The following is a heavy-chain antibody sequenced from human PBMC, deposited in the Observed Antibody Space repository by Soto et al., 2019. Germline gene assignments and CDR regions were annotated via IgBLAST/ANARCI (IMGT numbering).Heavy chain of an antibody. CDR1: GFTFSNAW. D-gene: IGHD3-16*01. Sequence: EVQLVESGGGLVKPGGSLRLSCAASGFTFSNAWMSWVRQAPGKGLEWVGRIKSKTDGGTTDYAAPVKGRFTISRYDSKNTLYLQMNSLKTEDTAVYYCTTDRLTYYDYIWGSYRGDYWGQGTLVTVSS. V-gene: IGHV3-15*01. CDR2: IKSKTDGGTT. CDR3: TTDRLTYYDYIWGSYRGDY. J-gene: IGHJ4*02.